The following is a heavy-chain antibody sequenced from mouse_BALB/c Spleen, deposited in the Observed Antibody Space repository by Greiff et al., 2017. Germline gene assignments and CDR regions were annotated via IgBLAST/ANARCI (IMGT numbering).Heavy chain of an antibody. J-gene: IGHJ3*01. V-gene: IGHV5-12-1*01. D-gene: IGHD1-2*01. Sequence: EVKLMESGGGLVKPGGSLKLSCAASGFAFSSYDMSWVRQTPEKRLEWVAYISSGGGSTYYPDTVKGRFTISRDNAKNTLYLQMSSLKSEDTAMYYCARHDGGFAYWGQGTLVTVSA. CDR2: ISSGGGST. CDR1: GFAFSSYD. CDR3: ARHDGGFAY.